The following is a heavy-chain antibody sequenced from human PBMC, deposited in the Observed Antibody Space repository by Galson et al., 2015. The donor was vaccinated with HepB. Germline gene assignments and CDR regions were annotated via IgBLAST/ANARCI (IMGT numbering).Heavy chain of an antibody. CDR2: ISSNGGST. D-gene: IGHD3-22*01. CDR3: ARTYYDSTGFSKNWYFDL. J-gene: IGHJ2*01. Sequence: SLRLSCAASGFTFKNYAMHWVRQAPGKGLEYVSTISSNGGSTYYANSVKGRFTISRDNSKNTLYLQMGSLRAEDMAVYYVARTYYDSTGFSKNWYFDLWGRGTLVTVSS. V-gene: IGHV3-64*01. CDR1: GFTFKNYA.